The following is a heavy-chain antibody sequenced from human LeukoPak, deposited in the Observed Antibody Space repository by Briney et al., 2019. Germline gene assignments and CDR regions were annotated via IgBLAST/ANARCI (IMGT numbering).Heavy chain of an antibody. V-gene: IGHV3-30-3*01. CDR2: ISYDGSNK. D-gene: IGHD4-17*01. CDR1: GFTFSSYA. J-gene: IGHJ3*01. Sequence: GGSLRLSCAASGFTFSSYAMHWVRQAPGKGLEWVAVISYDGSNKYYADSVKGRFTISRDNSKNTLFLQMNSLRAEDTAIYYCTKDPNGDYVGAFDFWGQGTMVTVSS. CDR3: TKDPNGDYVGAFDF.